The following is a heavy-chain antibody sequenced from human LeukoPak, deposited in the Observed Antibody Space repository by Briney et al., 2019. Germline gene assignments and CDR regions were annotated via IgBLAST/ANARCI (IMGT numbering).Heavy chain of an antibody. D-gene: IGHD1-26*01. CDR1: GYTFTGYY. CDR3: ARAKIVGATDLDY. CDR2: INPNSGGT. V-gene: IGHV1-2*06. Sequence: ASAKVSCKASGYTFTGYYMHWVRQAPGQGLEWMGRINPNSGGTNYAQKFQGRVTMTRDTSISTAYMELSRLRSDDTAVYYCARAKIVGATDLDYWGQGTLVTVSS. J-gene: IGHJ4*02.